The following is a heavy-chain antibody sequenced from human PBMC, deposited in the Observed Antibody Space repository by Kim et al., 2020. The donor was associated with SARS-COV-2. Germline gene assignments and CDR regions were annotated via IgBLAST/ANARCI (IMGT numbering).Heavy chain of an antibody. CDR1: GYTFDTYG. J-gene: IGHJ5*02. CDR3: ARWVGAAGTGWFDP. D-gene: IGHD6-13*01. V-gene: IGHV1-18*01. CDR2: ISAYNGHT. Sequence: ASVKVSCKASGYTFDTYGITWVRQAPGQGLEWMGWISAYNGHTNIVQKFQDRVTMATDTAASTAYMELRSLRYDDTAVYYCARWVGAAGTGWFDPWGQGTQVTVSS.